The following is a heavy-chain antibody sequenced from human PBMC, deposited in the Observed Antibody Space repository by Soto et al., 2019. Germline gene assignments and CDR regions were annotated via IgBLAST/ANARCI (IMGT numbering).Heavy chain of an antibody. D-gene: IGHD6-13*01. CDR1: GYTFTGSY. CDR2: INPNSGGT. Sequence: ASVKVSCKASGYTFTGSYMHWVRQAPGQGLEWMGWINPNSGGTNYAQKFQGRVTMTRDTSISTAYMELSRLRSDDTAVYYCARDRTAAAGLAFDPWGQGTLVTVSS. CDR3: ARDRTAAAGLAFDP. V-gene: IGHV1-2*02. J-gene: IGHJ5*02.